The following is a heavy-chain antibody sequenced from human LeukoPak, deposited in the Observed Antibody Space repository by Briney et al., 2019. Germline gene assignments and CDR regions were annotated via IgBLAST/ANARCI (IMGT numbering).Heavy chain of an antibody. CDR3: ARANMMRVPFDY. CDR1: GGSTSSGDYY. D-gene: IGHD3-16*01. J-gene: IGHJ4*02. CDR2: IYYSGST. Sequence: SENLSLTCTVSGGSTSSGDYYWSWIRQPPGKGLEWIGYIYYSGSTLYNPSLKSRVTISEDTSKSQFSLKLTSVTAADTAVYYCARANMMRVPFDYWGQGTLVTVSS. V-gene: IGHV4-30-4*08.